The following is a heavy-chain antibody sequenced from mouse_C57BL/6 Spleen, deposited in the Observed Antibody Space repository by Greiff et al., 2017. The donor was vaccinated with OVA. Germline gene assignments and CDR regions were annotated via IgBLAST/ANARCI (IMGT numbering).Heavy chain of an antibody. D-gene: IGHD1-1*01. J-gene: IGHJ4*01. CDR3: ARDYGSSYNYYAMDY. CDR1: GYAFTNYL. Sequence: QVQLKQSGAELVRPGTSVKVSCKASGYAFTNYLIEWVKQRPGQGLEWIGVINPGSGGTNYNEKLKGKATLTADKSSSTAYMQLSSLTSEDSAVYFCARDYGSSYNYYAMDYWGQGTSVTVSS. V-gene: IGHV1-54*01. CDR2: INPGSGGT.